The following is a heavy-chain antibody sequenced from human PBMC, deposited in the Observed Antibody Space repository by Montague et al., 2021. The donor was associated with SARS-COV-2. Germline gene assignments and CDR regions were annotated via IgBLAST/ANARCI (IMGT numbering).Heavy chain of an antibody. V-gene: IGHV4-34*01. CDR1: GGSLSGHS. CDR3: ARGGTKRSTTFGVVFFPLLDS. Sequence: SETLSLTCAVYGGSLSGHSWSWVRQAPEKGLEWIGDIGHTGSFKYNPSLKSRVTMSIDAAKNQFSPRMTSVTAADTSIYYCARGGTKRSTTFGVVFFPLLDSWGQGTLVTVSS. J-gene: IGHJ4*02. D-gene: IGHD3-3*01. CDR2: IGHTGSF.